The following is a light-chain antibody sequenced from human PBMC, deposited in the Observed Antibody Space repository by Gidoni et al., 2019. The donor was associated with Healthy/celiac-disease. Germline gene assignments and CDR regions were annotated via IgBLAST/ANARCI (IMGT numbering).Light chain of an antibody. CDR3: QQYGRSPYT. Sequence: EIVLTQSPGTLSLSPGERATLSCRASQSVSSTYLAWYQQKPGQAPRLLIYGASSRATGIPDRFSGSGSGTDFTLTISRLEPEDFALYYCQQYGRSPYTFGQXTKLEIK. CDR1: QSVSSTY. J-gene: IGKJ2*01. V-gene: IGKV3-20*01. CDR2: GAS.